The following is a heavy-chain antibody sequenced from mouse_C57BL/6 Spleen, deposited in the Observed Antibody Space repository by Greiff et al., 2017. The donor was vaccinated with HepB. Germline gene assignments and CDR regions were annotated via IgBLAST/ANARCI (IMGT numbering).Heavy chain of an antibody. Sequence: VQLQQPGAELVMPGASVKLSCKASGYTFTSYWMHWVKQRPGQGLEWIGEIDPSDSYTNYNQKFKGKSTLTVDKSSSTAYMQLSSLTSEDSAVYYCARGDYGSSDYYAMDYWGQGTSVTVSS. J-gene: IGHJ4*01. D-gene: IGHD1-1*01. CDR2: IDPSDSYT. CDR1: GYTFTSYW. CDR3: ARGDYGSSDYYAMDY. V-gene: IGHV1-69*01.